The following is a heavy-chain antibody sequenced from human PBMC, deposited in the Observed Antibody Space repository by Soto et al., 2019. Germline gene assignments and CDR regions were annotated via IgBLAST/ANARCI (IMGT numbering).Heavy chain of an antibody. CDR3: ARGVDYDILTGYYKTDCNLFAP. V-gene: IGHV3-33*01. J-gene: IGHJ5*02. CDR2: ICYDGSNR. Sequence: PAGSLRLSCAASGFTFSSYGMHWVRPAPGKGLEWVAVICYDGSNRYYADSVKGRFTLSRDKSKNTLDLQMKSRRAEDTAVYYCARGVDYDILTGYYKTDCNLFAPGGQGTLVTVPS. D-gene: IGHD3-9*01. CDR1: GFTFSSYG.